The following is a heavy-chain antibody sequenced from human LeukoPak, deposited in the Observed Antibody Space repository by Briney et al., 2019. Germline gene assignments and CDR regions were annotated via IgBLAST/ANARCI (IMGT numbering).Heavy chain of an antibody. Sequence: PSETLSLTCSVSGGSISTYYWSWIRQPPGKGLEWIGYIYNSGNTNYNPSLRSRVTISVDTSNNQFSLRLSSVTAADTAVYYCARGGRYYDSRGYHREYYFDFWGQGTLVTVSS. V-gene: IGHV4-59*01. CDR2: IYNSGNT. J-gene: IGHJ4*02. CDR3: ARGGRYYDSRGYHREYYFDF. CDR1: GGSISTYY. D-gene: IGHD3-22*01.